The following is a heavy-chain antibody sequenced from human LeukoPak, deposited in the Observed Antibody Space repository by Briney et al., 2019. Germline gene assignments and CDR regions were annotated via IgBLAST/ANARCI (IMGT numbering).Heavy chain of an antibody. Sequence: ASVKVSCKASGYTFTNNFMHWVRQAPGQGLEGMGLINPSGSSTSYAQKFQGRLSLTRDMSTSTDYMELSSLRSEDTAVYYCARDNSVGDTAWWFDPWGQGTLVTVSS. D-gene: IGHD1-26*01. CDR1: GYTFTNNF. CDR3: ARDNSVGDTAWWFDP. CDR2: INPSGSST. V-gene: IGHV1-46*01. J-gene: IGHJ5*02.